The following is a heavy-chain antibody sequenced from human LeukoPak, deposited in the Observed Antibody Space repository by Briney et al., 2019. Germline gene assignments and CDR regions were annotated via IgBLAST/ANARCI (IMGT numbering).Heavy chain of an antibody. Sequence: GGSLRLSCAASGFTFSNYAMSWFRQAPGKGLEWVSTIGRSGVDTYYADSVKGRFTISRDNAKNSLYLQMNSLRAEDTAVYYCARDFGTTYGGTSWGQGTLVTVSS. CDR1: GFTFSNYA. D-gene: IGHD4-23*01. CDR2: IGRSGVDT. CDR3: ARDFGTTYGGTS. J-gene: IGHJ4*02. V-gene: IGHV3-23*01.